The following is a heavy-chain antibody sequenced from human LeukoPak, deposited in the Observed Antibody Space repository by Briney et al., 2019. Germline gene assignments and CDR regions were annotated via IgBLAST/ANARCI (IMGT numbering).Heavy chain of an antibody. V-gene: IGHV1-46*01. D-gene: IGHD3-10*01. CDR1: GYTFTSYY. J-gene: IGHJ6*03. CDR3: ARGRYYGSGSYPDLLNYYYYYMDV. Sequence: ASVKVSCKASGYTFTSYYMHWVRQAPGQGLEWMGIINPSGGSTSYAQKFQGRVTMTRDMSTSTVYMELSSLRSDDTAVYYCARGRYYGSGSYPDLLNYYYYYMDVWGKGTTVTISS. CDR2: INPSGGST.